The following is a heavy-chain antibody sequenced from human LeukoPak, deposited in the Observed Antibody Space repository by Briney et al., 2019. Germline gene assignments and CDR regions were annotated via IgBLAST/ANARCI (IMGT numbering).Heavy chain of an antibody. CDR1: GYSFTDYW. V-gene: IGHV5-51*06. CDR2: IYPGDSDA. D-gene: IGHD3-10*01. CDR3: ARSTSGSFDY. Sequence: GESLKISFEASGYSFTDYWIGWVRPMPGKGLEWMAIIYPGDSDARYTYSPSFQGQVTISADKSISTTYLQWSSLKASDTAMYYCARSTSGSFDYWGQGTPVTVSS. J-gene: IGHJ4*02.